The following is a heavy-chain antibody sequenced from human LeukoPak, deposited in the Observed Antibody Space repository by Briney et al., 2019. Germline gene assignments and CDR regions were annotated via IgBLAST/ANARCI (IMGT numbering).Heavy chain of an antibody. V-gene: IGHV5-51*01. CDR1: GYSFTSYW. CDR2: IYPGDSDT. CDR3: ARPQAAGGYSYGYPY. J-gene: IGHJ4*02. D-gene: IGHD5-18*01. Sequence: GESLKISCKGSGYSFTSYWIGWVRQMPGKGLEWMGIIYPGDSDTRYSPSFQGQVTISADKSISTAYLQWSSLKASDTAMYYCARPQAAGGYSYGYPYWGQGTLVTVSS.